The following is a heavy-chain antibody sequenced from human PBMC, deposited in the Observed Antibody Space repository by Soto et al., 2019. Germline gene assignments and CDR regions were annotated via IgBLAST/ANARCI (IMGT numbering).Heavy chain of an antibody. V-gene: IGHV1-69*04. CDR2: IIPILGIA. CDR3: ARDEGYYDFWSGPGDDAFDI. D-gene: IGHD3-3*01. CDR1: GGTFSSYT. Sequence: GASVKVSCKASGGTFSSYTISWVRQAPGQGLEWMGRIIPILGIANYAQKFQGRVTITADKSTSTAYMELSSLRSEDTAVYYCARDEGYYDFWSGPGDDAFDIWGQGTMVTVSS. J-gene: IGHJ3*02.